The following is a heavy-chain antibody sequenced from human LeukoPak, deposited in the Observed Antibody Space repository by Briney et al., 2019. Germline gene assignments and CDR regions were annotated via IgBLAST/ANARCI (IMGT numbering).Heavy chain of an antibody. D-gene: IGHD3-10*01. CDR3: ARSQTRGVWFGELTPKDAFDI. V-gene: IGHV3-30-3*01. CDR1: GFTFSSYV. Sequence: GRSLRLSCAASGFTFSSYVIHWVRQAPGKGLEWVAHISYDGSDKYYADSVKGRFTISRDNSKNTLYLQMNGLRAEDTAVYYCARSQTRGVWFGELTPKDAFDIWGQGTMVTVSS. J-gene: IGHJ3*02. CDR2: ISYDGSDK.